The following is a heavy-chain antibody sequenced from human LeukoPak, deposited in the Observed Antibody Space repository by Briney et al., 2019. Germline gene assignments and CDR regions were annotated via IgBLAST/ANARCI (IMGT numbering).Heavy chain of an antibody. CDR2: IYPGDSDT. Sequence: GESLKISCKGSGYSFTSYWIGWVRQMPRKGLEWMGIIYPGDSDTRYSPSFQGQVTISADKSISTAYLQWSSLKASDTAMYYCAKIGYCSGGSCYSGPLDYWGQGTLVTVSS. V-gene: IGHV5-51*01. CDR3: AKIGYCSGGSCYSGPLDY. CDR1: GYSFTSYW. D-gene: IGHD2-15*01. J-gene: IGHJ4*02.